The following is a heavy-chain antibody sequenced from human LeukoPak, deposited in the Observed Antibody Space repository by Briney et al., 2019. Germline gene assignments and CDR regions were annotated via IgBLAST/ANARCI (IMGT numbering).Heavy chain of an antibody. J-gene: IGHJ4*02. V-gene: IGHV4-30-2*06. CDR3: ARIDSFGYILDY. CDR1: GGLLSRGGYC. D-gene: IGHD5-18*01. Sequence: PSETLSLTCAVSGGLLSRGGYCWSWVRQSPGRGLEWIGYIYKTGGTFYNPSLESRVNTSVEKSNNQFSLKLTSMTAADTAVYYCARIDSFGYILDYWGQGTLVTVSS. CDR2: IYKTGGT.